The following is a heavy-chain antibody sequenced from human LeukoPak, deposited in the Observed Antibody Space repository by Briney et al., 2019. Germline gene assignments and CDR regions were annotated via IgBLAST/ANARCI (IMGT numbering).Heavy chain of an antibody. D-gene: IGHD3-10*01. J-gene: IGHJ6*03. CDR1: GFTFSSYW. CDR2: IKQDGSEK. V-gene: IGHV3-7*01. CDR3: ARDRYGSGSYSYYYYMDV. Sequence: GGSLRLSCAASGFTFSSYWMSWVRQAPGKGLEWVANIKQDGSEKYYVDSVKGRFTISRDNAKNSLYLQMNSLRDEDTAVYYCARDRYGSGSYSYYYYMDVWGKGTTVTISS.